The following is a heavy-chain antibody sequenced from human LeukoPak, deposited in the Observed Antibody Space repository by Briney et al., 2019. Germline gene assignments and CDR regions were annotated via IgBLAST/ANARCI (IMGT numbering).Heavy chain of an antibody. CDR1: GYSFNTYW. CDR2: IYPGDSDT. J-gene: IGHJ4*02. Sequence: GESLKISCKGSGYSFNTYWIGWVRQMPGKGLEWMGIIYPGDSDTRYSPSFQGQVTISADKSISTAYLQWSSLKASDTAMYYCARHGEYSSLSPLDYLGQGTLVNVSS. CDR3: ARHGEYSSLSPLDY. V-gene: IGHV5-51*01. D-gene: IGHD6-6*01.